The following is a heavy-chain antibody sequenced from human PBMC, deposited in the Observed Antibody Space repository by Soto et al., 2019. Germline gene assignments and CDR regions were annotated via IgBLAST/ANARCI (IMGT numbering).Heavy chain of an antibody. CDR2: ISYDGSIK. J-gene: IGHJ6*02. V-gene: IGHV3-30*18. CDR1: GFAFTTFA. CDR3: AEGSFGLGSSPRFFYGMDV. Sequence: QVQLVESGGGVVQPGRSLRLSCAPSGFAFTTFAMHWVRQAPGKGLERVAVISYDGSIKSYADSVKGRFTISRDNSKNTLYLQMNSLRTEDSAVYYCAEGSFGLGSSPRFFYGMDVWGQGTTVTVSS. D-gene: IGHD3-10*01.